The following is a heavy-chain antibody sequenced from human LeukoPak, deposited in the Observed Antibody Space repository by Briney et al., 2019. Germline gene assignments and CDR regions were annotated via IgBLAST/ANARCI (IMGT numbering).Heavy chain of an antibody. CDR2: ISSSSSYI. CDR1: GFTFSSYS. D-gene: IGHD6-6*01. V-gene: IGHV3-21*01. J-gene: IGHJ6*03. Sequence: GGSLRLSCAASGFTFSSYSMNWVRQAPGKGLEWVSSISSSSSYIYYADSVKGRFTISRDNAKNSLYLQMNSLRAEDTAVYYCAREGQLRIYYYYWDVWGKGTTVTVSS. CDR3: AREGQLRIYYYYWDV.